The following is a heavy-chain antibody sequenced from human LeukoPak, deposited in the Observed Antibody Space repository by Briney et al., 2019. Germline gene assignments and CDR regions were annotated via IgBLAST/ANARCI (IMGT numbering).Heavy chain of an antibody. CDR3: ARDGLRTIYGSGSYYLDDY. CDR1: GYSISSGYY. CDR2: IYHSGST. V-gene: IGHV4-38-2*02. J-gene: IGHJ4*02. D-gene: IGHD3-10*01. Sequence: SETLSLTCTVSGYSISSGYYWGWIRQPPGKGREWIGSIYHSGSTYYNPSLKSRVTMTRDTSTSTVYMELSSLRSEDTAVYYCARDGLRTIYGSGSYYLDDYWGQGTLVTVSS.